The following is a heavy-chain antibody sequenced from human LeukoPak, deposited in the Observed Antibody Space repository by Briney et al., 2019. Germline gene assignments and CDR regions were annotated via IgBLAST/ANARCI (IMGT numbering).Heavy chain of an antibody. J-gene: IGHJ3*02. CDR3: AREKFSGSYYAFHI. V-gene: IGHV4-4*07. CDR1: GDSISSYY. CDR2: IYTSGST. Sequence: SETLSLTCTVSGDSISSYYWNWIRQPAGKGLEWIGRIYTSGSTIYNPSLQSRVTMSVDTSKNQFSLKLRSVTAADTAVYYCAREKFSGSYYAFHIWGQGTMLTVSS. D-gene: IGHD1-26*01.